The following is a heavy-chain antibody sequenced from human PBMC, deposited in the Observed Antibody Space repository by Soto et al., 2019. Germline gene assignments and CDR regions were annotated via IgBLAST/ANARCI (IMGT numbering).Heavy chain of an antibody. J-gene: IGHJ4*02. CDR1: GDTFSFYS. D-gene: IGHD3-10*01. V-gene: IGHV1-69*04. CDR2: VNPILSMS. CDR3: ATSYGSGYRAFDY. Sequence: QVQLVQSGAEVKRPGSSVKVSCKASGDTFSFYSINWVRQAPGLGLEWMGRVNPILSMSNYAQRFQGRVTMTADKSTSTAYMELRGLTSEDTAMYYCATSYGSGYRAFDYWGQGALVTVSS.